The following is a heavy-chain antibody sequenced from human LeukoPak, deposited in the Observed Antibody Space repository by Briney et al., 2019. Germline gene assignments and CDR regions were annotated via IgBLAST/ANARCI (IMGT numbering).Heavy chain of an antibody. J-gene: IGHJ4*02. D-gene: IGHD1-26*01. Sequence: PGGSLRLSCVASGFTFSNYWMSWVRQAPGKGLQWVANIKPDGSAGYYVDSVRGRFTISRDNAKISLYLQMNSLRVEDTAVYYCAREIVGAREFDYWGQGTLVTVSS. CDR3: AREIVGAREFDY. CDR2: IKPDGSAG. CDR1: GFTFSNYW. V-gene: IGHV3-7*01.